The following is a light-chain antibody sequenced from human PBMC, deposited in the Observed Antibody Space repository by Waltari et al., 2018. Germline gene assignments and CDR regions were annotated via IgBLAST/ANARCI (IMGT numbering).Light chain of an antibody. J-gene: IGLJ1*01. CDR1: SSDVGAYNY. V-gene: IGLV2-11*01. CDR2: DVT. Sequence: QSALTQPRSVSASPGQSVTISCTGTSSDVGAYNYVSWYQQHPGEAPKHMIYDVTKRPSGVPDRFSGSKSGNTASLTISGLQAEDEATYYCCSYAGSHTFVFGTGTKITVL. CDR3: CSYAGSHTFV.